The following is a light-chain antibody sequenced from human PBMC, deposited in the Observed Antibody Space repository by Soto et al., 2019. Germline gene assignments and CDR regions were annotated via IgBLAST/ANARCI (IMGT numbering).Light chain of an antibody. J-gene: IGKJ1*01. V-gene: IGKV3-20*01. CDR1: QSVSSSF. CDR2: GAS. CDR3: HQYDSSPWT. Sequence: EIVLTQSPGTLSLSPGERATLSCRASQSVSSSFLAWYQRKPGQAPKVLIYGASSRATGIPDRFSGSGSGTDFTLTISRLEPEDFAVYCCHQYDSSPWTFGQGTRVEIK.